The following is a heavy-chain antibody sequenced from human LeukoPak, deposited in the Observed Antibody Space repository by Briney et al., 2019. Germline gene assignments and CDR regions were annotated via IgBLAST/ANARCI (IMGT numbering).Heavy chain of an antibody. J-gene: IGHJ4*02. V-gene: IGHV4-59*01. CDR1: GGSISSYY. D-gene: IGHD4-23*01. CDR2: IYYSGST. Sequence: SETLSLTCTVSGGSISSYYWSWIRQPPGKGLEWIGYIYYSGSTNYNPSLKSRVTISVDTSKNQFSLKLSSVTAADTAVYYCARATRLAYGGNSYCFDYWGQGTLVTVSS. CDR3: ARATRLAYGGNSYCFDY.